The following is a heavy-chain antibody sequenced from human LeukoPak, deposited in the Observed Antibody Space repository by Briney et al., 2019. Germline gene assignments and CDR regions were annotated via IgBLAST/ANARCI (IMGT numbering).Heavy chain of an antibody. CDR1: GYTFTSYG. CDR3: AREARSSSSGDSIDY. Sequence: GASVKVSCKASGYTFTSYGISWVRQASGQGLEWMGWISAYNGNTNYAQKLQGRVTMTTDTSTSTAYMELRSLRSDDTAVYYCAREARSSSSGDSIDYWGQGTLVTVSS. V-gene: IGHV1-18*01. J-gene: IGHJ4*02. CDR2: ISAYNGNT. D-gene: IGHD6-6*01.